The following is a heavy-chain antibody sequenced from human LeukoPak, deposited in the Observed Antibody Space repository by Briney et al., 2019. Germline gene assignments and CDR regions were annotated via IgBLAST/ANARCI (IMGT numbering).Heavy chain of an antibody. D-gene: IGHD2-15*01. Sequence: ASVKVSCKASGYTFSGYYIYWVRQAPGQGLEGMGWINPNSGGTNYAQKFQGRVSMTRDTSISTAYMELSRLRSDDTALYYCAREGYCRGGNCPVAYWGQGTLVTVSS. J-gene: IGHJ4*02. CDR1: GYTFSGYY. V-gene: IGHV1-2*02. CDR3: AREGYCRGGNCPVAY. CDR2: INPNSGGT.